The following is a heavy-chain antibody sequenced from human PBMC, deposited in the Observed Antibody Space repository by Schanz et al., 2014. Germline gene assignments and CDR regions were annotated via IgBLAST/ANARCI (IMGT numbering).Heavy chain of an antibody. CDR1: GFTFGSYP. V-gene: IGHV3-66*01. Sequence: VQLVESGGGVVQPGRSLRLSCAASGFTFGSYPIHWVRQAPGKGLEWVSVIYGGGITYYADSVKGRFTISRDSSRNTLYLQMNSLRAEDTAVYYCASLYDREYFDYWGQGTLVTVSS. J-gene: IGHJ4*02. CDR2: IYGGGIT. CDR3: ASLYDREYFDY. D-gene: IGHD2-8*01.